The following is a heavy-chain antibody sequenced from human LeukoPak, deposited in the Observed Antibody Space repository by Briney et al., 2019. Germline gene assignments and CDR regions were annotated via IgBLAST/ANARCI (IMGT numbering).Heavy chain of an antibody. CDR3: ARDIAVAGTLDVWGGFDY. CDR1: GFTFSSYT. V-gene: IGHV3-30-3*01. Sequence: GGSLRLSCAASGFTFSSYTMHWVRQAPGKGLEWVAVISYDGSNNYYADSVKGRFTISRDKSKNTLYLQMNSLRAEDTAVYYCARDIAVAGTLDVWGGFDYWGQGTLVTVSS. D-gene: IGHD6-19*01. J-gene: IGHJ4*02. CDR2: ISYDGSNN.